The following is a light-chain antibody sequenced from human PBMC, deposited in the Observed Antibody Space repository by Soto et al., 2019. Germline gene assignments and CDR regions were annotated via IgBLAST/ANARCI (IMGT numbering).Light chain of an antibody. CDR2: DAS. V-gene: IGKV3-11*01. CDR3: QQRSNWPLT. J-gene: IGKJ4*01. CDR1: QSVSSN. Sequence: EIVMTQSPATLSVSPGERATFSCRASQSVSSNLAWYQQKPGQAPRLLIYDASNRATGIPARFSGSGSGIDFTLTISSLEPEDFAVYYCQQRSNWPLTFGGGTKVDIK.